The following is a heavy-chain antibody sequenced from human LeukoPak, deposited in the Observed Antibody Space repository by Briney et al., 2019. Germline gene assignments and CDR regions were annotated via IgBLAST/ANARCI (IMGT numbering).Heavy chain of an antibody. Sequence: SETLSLTCTVSGYSISSGYYWGWIRQPPGEGLEWIGSIYHSGSTYYNPSLKSRVTISVDTSKNQFSLKLSSVTAADTAVYYCARGRNYYGSGSFKGFDYWGQGTLVTVSS. CDR2: IYHSGST. J-gene: IGHJ4*02. V-gene: IGHV4-38-2*02. CDR3: ARGRNYYGSGSFKGFDY. CDR1: GYSISSGYY. D-gene: IGHD3-10*01.